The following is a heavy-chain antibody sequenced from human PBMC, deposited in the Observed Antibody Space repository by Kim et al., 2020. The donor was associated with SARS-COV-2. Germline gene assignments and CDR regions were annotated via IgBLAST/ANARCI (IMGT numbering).Heavy chain of an antibody. J-gene: IGHJ4*02. CDR3: ARHEAAWSGYGFFDY. V-gene: IGHV4-59*08. Sequence: PSLKSRVPISVDTSQTQFSLQLSSVTAADTAVYYCARHEAAWSGYGFFDYWGQGTLVTVSS. D-gene: IGHD5-12*01.